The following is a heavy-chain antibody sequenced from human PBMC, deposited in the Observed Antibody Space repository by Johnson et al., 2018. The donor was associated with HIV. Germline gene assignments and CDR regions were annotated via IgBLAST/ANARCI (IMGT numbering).Heavy chain of an antibody. CDR3: AKGGITMAPDAFDI. J-gene: IGHJ3*02. D-gene: IGHD3-10*01. Sequence: QVQLVESGGGVVQPGRSLRLSCAASGFTFSNYGMHWVRQTPGKGLEWVAVIWYDGSNKDYADSVKGRFTISRDNSKNTLYLQMNSLRAEDTAVDYCAKGGITMAPDAFDIWGQGTMVTVSS. CDR1: GFTFSNYG. CDR2: IWYDGSNK. V-gene: IGHV3-33*06.